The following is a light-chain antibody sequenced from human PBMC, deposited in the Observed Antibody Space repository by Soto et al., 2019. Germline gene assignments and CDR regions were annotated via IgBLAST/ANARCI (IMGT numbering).Light chain of an antibody. J-gene: IGKJ3*01. CDR2: GAS. V-gene: IGKV3-20*01. CDR3: QQYRSSPPFT. CDR1: QSVSSSY. Sequence: EIVLTQSPGTLSLSPGERATLSCRASQSVSSSYLGWYQQKPGQAPRLLIYGASGRATGIPDRFSGSGSGTDLNLTISRLEPEDFAVYYCQQYRSSPPFTFGPGTKVDIK.